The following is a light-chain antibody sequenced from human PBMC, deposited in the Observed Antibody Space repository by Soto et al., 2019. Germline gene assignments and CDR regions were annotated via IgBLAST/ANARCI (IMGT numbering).Light chain of an antibody. CDR2: AAS. Sequence: IQLTQSPSSLSASVGDRVTITCRASQGISSYLAWYQQKPWKAPNLLIYAASTLQSGVPSRFSGSGSGTDFTLTISSLQPEDFATYHCQQLNSYPPAFGQGTKLELK. J-gene: IGKJ2*01. V-gene: IGKV1-9*01. CDR1: QGISSY. CDR3: QQLNSYPPA.